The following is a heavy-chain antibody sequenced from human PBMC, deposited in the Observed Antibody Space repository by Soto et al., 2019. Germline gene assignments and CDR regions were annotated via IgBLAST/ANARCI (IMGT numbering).Heavy chain of an antibody. V-gene: IGHV3-21*01. J-gene: IGHJ6*02. CDR1: GCTFSSYS. CDR3: ARSWGSGWPPSVLYYYYGMDV. Sequence: GSLILSCASSGCTFSSYSMNWVRQAAGKGLGWVSSISSSSSYIYYADSVKGRLTIYRDNAKTSLYLQPNSLRSEDTAVYYCARSWGSGWPPSVLYYYYGMDVWGQGTTVTVSS. D-gene: IGHD6-19*01. CDR2: ISSSSSYI.